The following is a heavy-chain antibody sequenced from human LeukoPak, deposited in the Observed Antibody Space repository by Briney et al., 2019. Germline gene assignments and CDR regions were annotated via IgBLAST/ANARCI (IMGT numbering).Heavy chain of an antibody. CDR2: ISAYNGNT. CDR1: GYTFTSYG. CDR3: ARVWFGVRWFDP. Sequence: ASVKVSCKASGYTFTSYGISWVRQAPGQGPEWMGWISAYNGNTNYAQKLQGRVTMTTDTSTSTAYMELRSLRSDDTAVYYCARVWFGVRWFDPWGQGTLVTVSS. J-gene: IGHJ5*02. D-gene: IGHD3-10*01. V-gene: IGHV1-18*01.